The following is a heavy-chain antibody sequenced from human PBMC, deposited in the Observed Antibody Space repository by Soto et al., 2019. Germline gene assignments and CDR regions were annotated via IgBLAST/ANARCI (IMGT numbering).Heavy chain of an antibody. CDR3: ARAGNIAEVGTKVQSWFDP. CDR2: ISYDGSNK. J-gene: IGHJ5*02. CDR1: GFTFSSYA. Sequence: QVQLVESGGGVVQPGRSLRLSCAASGFTFSSYAMHWVRQAPGKGLEWVAVISYDGSNKYYADSVKGRFTISRDNSKNTLYLQMNSLRAEDTAVYYCARAGNIAEVGTKVQSWFDPWGQGTLVTVSS. V-gene: IGHV3-30-3*01. D-gene: IGHD6-13*01.